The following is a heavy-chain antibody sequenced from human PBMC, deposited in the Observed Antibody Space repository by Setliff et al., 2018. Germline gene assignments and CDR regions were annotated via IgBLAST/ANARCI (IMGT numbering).Heavy chain of an antibody. D-gene: IGHD3-3*01. V-gene: IGHV4-31*03. CDR3: ARMSGFLYMDV. Sequence: PSETLSLTCTVSGGSISSGGYYWSWIRQHPGKGLEWIGYIYYSGSTSYHNPSLKSRVTISVDTSKNQFSLNLSSVTAADTAVYYCARMSGFLYMDVWGKGTTVTVSS. J-gene: IGHJ6*03. CDR1: GGSISSGGYY. CDR2: IYYSGSTS.